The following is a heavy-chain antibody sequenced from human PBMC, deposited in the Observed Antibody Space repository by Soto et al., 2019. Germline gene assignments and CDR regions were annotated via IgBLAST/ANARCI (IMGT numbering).Heavy chain of an antibody. V-gene: IGHV1-18*04. Sequence: SLKVSCKGSGYIDTSYRVARVRQAPGQGLEWMGWISAYNANTKYAQKFQGRVTMTTDTLRSTAYMELRSLRSDDTAVYYCARGSVVVAPPSGFDPWGQGTLVTVSS. CDR3: ARGSVVVAPPSGFDP. CDR1: GYIDTSYR. J-gene: IGHJ5*02. CDR2: ISAYNANT. D-gene: IGHD3-3*01.